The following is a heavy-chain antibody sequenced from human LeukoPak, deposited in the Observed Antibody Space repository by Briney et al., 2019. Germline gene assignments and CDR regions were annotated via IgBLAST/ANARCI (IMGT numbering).Heavy chain of an antibody. Sequence: SVKVSCKASGGTFSSYAISWVRQAPGQGLEWMGGIIPIFGTANYAQKFQGRVTITADESTSTAYMELSSLRSEDTAVYYCARDSPDYYDSSGFDYWGQGTLVTVSS. J-gene: IGHJ4*02. V-gene: IGHV1-69*01. D-gene: IGHD3-22*01. CDR3: ARDSPDYYDSSGFDY. CDR2: IIPIFGTA. CDR1: GGTFSSYA.